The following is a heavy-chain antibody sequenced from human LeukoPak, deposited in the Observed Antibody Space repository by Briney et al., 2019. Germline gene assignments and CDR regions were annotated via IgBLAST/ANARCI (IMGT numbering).Heavy chain of an antibody. J-gene: IGHJ5*02. CDR1: GGSISSSSYY. D-gene: IGHD2-15*01. CDR2: IYYSGST. Sequence: SETLSLTCTVSGGSISSSSYYWSWIRQPPGKGLEWIGSIYYSGSTYYNPSLKSRVTISVDTSKNQFSLKLSSVTAADTAVYYCARHSQDLGYCSGGSCYSPDWFDPWGQGTLVTVSS. CDR3: ARHSQDLGYCSGGSCYSPDWFDP. V-gene: IGHV4-39*01.